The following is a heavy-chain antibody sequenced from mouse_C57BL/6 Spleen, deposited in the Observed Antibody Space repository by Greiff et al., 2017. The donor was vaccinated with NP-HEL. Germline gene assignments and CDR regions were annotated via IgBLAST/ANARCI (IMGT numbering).Heavy chain of an antibody. CDR1: GYTFTSYW. V-gene: IGHV1-55*01. D-gene: IGHD1-1*01. CDR2: IYPGSGST. J-gene: IGHJ2*01. CDR3: ARSPTSLYCYGSSSFDY. Sequence: QVQLKQPGAELVKPGASVKMSCKASGYTFTSYWITWVKQRPGQGLEWIGDIYPGSGSTNYNEKFKSKATLTVDTSSSTAYMQLSSLTSEDSAVDYCARSPTSLYCYGSSSFDYWGQGTTLTVSS.